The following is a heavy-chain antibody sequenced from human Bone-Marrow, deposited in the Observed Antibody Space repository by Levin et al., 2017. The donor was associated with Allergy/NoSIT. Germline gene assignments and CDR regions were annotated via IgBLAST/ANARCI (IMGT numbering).Heavy chain of an antibody. J-gene: IGHJ4*02. V-gene: IGHV3-30*04. CDR2: VSYDGRSK. Sequence: PGGSLRLSCAASGFTFSSHAMHWVRQAPGKGLEWVAAVSYDGRSKYHADSVKGRITISRDNSKNTVDLQVTSLRAEDTGVYYCARGTYGDQGGPLDYWGQGILVSVSS. D-gene: IGHD4/OR15-4a*01. CDR1: GFTFSSHA. CDR3: ARGTYGDQGGPLDY.